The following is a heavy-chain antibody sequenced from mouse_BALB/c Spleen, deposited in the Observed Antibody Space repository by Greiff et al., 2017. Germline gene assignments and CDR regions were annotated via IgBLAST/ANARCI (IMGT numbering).Heavy chain of an antibody. CDR2: ISYSGST. J-gene: IGHJ4*01. CDR3: ARGGGVTTATRAMDY. CDR1: GYSITSDYA. Sequence: EVQLQESGPGLVKPSQSLSLTCTVTGYSITSDYAWNWIRQFPGNKLEWMGYISYSGSTSYNPSLKSRISITRDTSKNQFFLQLNSVTTEDTATYYCARGGGVTTATRAMDYWGQGTSVTVSS. V-gene: IGHV3-2*02. D-gene: IGHD1-2*01.